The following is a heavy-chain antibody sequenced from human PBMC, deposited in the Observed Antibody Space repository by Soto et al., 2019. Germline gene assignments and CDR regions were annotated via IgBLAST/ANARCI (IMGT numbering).Heavy chain of an antibody. J-gene: IGHJ4*02. CDR2: IIPIFGTA. D-gene: IGHD6-25*01. CDR1: GGTFSSYA. CDR3: ARGWHSAGGSSTPFDY. Sequence: QVQLVQSGAEVKKPGSSVKVSCKASGGTFSSYAISWVRQAPGQGLEWMGGIIPIFGTANYAQKFQGRVTITADKSRSTAYMERSSLRSEDTAVYYCARGWHSAGGSSTPFDYWGQGTLVTVSS. V-gene: IGHV1-69*06.